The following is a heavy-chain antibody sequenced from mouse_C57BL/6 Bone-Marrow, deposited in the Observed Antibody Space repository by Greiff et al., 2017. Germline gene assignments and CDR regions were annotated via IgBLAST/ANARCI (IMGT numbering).Heavy chain of an antibody. CDR1: GYTFTSYG. D-gene: IGHD4-1*01. V-gene: IGHV1-81*01. Sequence: VQLQQSGAELARPGASVKLSCKASGYTFTSYGISWVKQRTGQGLEWIGEIYPRSGNTYYNEKFKGKATLTADKSSSTAYMELRSLTSEDSAVYFCASPLNCDLDYWGQGTTLTVSS. J-gene: IGHJ2*01. CDR3: ASPLNCDLDY. CDR2: IYPRSGNT.